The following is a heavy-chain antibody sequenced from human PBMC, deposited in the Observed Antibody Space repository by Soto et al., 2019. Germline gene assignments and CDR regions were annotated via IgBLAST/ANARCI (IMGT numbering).Heavy chain of an antibody. CDR2: INPSGST. J-gene: IGHJ5*02. Sequence: QVQLQQWGAGLLKPSETLSPTCAVYGGSLSGYYWSWIRQPPGQGLEWIGEINPSGSTSYIPSLESRVIMSVDTSKNQFSLRLSSVTAADTAVYYCARGLLGGAAAWGQGSLVTVSS. CDR3: ARGLLGGAAA. V-gene: IGHV4-34*01. D-gene: IGHD3-16*01. CDR1: GGSLSGYY.